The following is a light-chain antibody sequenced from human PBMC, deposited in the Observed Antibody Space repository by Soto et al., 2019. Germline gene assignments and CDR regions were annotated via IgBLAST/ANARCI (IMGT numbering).Light chain of an antibody. V-gene: IGKV1-39*01. Sequence: IQMTQPPSSLSASFGDRVTLTCRASPSIDTYLNWYQQTPGKAPNLLMYAASTLHSGVPSRFSCSGSGTDFTLTISCLQREDVATYFCQQSHITSYPVGQGTKLEI. CDR2: AAS. J-gene: IGKJ2*01. CDR3: QQSHITSYP. CDR1: PSIDTY.